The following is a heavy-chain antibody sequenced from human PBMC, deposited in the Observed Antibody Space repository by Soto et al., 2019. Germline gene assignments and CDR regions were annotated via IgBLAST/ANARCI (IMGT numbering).Heavy chain of an antibody. V-gene: IGHV3-23*01. Sequence: EVQLLESGGGLVQPGGSLRLSCVASGFTFSSYAMSWVRQAPGKGLESVSGISGSGGRIYYADSVKGRFTITRDNSKSTLYLEMYSLRAEDTAIYYCAKIVGPYYYNAMDVWGQGTTVTVSS. J-gene: IGHJ6*02. CDR2: ISGSGGRI. CDR1: GFTFSSYA. D-gene: IGHD1-26*01. CDR3: AKIVGPYYYNAMDV.